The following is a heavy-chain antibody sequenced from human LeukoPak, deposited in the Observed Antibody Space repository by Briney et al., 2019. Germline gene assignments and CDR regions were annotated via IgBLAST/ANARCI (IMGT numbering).Heavy chain of an antibody. CDR2: ISYDGSNK. J-gene: IGHJ2*01. CDR1: GFTFSSYA. Sequence: HPGGSLRLSCAASGFTFSSYAMHWVRQAPGKGLEWVAVISYDGSNKYYADSVKGRFTISRDNSKNTLYLQMNSLRAEDTAVYYCARGRTTVTSSRYFDLWGRGTLVTVSS. CDR3: ARGRTTVTSSRYFDL. D-gene: IGHD4-17*01. V-gene: IGHV3-30-3*01.